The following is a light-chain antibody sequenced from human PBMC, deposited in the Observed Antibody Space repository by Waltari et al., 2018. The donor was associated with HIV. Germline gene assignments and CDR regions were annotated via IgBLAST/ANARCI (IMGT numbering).Light chain of an antibody. Sequence: LLTQPPSVSGAPGQRVTISCTGSSSNIGAGFDVHWYQQLPGTVPKLLIYGNSNRPSGVPHRFSGSKSGTSASLAITGLQAEDEADYYCQSYDRSLSGYVVFGGGTKLTVL. CDR2: GNS. CDR1: SSNIGAGFD. CDR3: QSYDRSLSGYVV. J-gene: IGLJ2*01. V-gene: IGLV1-40*01.